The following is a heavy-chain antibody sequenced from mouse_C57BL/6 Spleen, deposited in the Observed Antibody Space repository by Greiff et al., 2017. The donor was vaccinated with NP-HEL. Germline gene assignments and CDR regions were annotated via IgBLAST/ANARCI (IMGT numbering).Heavy chain of an antibody. CDR2: IHPNSGST. CDR3: ARFYYDYLDY. J-gene: IGHJ2*01. Sequence: QVQLKQPGAELVKPGASVKLSCKASGYTFTSYWMHWVKQRPGQGLEWIGMIHPNSGSTNYNEKFKSKATLTVDKSSSTAYMQLSSLTSEDSAVYYCARFYYDYLDYWGQGTTLTVSS. V-gene: IGHV1-64*01. D-gene: IGHD2-4*01. CDR1: GYTFTSYW.